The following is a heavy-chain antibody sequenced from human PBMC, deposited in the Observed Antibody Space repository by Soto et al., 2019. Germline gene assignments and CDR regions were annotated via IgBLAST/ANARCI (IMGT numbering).Heavy chain of an antibody. CDR3: ASSMAAAGTEVTEAATTGFDS. D-gene: IGHD6-13*01. J-gene: IGHJ4*02. Sequence: SETLSLTCAVYGGSFSGYYWSWIRQPPGKGLEWIGEINHSGSTNYNPSLKSRVTISVDTSKNQFSLKLSSVTAADTAVYYCASSMAAAGTEVTEAATTGFDSCGLGTLVTVAS. CDR2: INHSGST. V-gene: IGHV4-34*01. CDR1: GGSFSGYY.